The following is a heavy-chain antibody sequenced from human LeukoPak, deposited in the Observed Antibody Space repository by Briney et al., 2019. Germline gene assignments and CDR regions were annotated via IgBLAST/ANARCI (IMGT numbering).Heavy chain of an antibody. CDR2: IKPDGTTK. CDR3: ARSIPYGTTWYGRSDY. V-gene: IGHV3-7*03. J-gene: IGHJ4*02. D-gene: IGHD6-13*01. CDR1: GFPFSSYS. Sequence: GGSLRPSCAASGFPFSSYSMTWVRQAPGKGLEWVANIKPDGTTKFYVDSVKGRFTISRDNALNSLYLQMNSLRAEDTAIYYCARSIPYGTTWYGRSDYWGQGTLVTVSS.